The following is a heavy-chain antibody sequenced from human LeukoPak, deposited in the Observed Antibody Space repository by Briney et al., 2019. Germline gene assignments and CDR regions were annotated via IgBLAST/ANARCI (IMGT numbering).Heavy chain of an antibody. Sequence: SQTLSLTCTVSGGSISSGSYYWSWIRQPAGKGLEWIGRIYTSGSTNYNPSLKSRVTISVDTSKNQLSLKLSSVTAADTAVYYCARGIAAADNPYYYYYYMDVWGKGTTVTISS. CDR3: ARGIAAADNPYYYYYYMDV. J-gene: IGHJ6*03. CDR1: GGSISSGSYY. V-gene: IGHV4-61*02. CDR2: IYTSGST. D-gene: IGHD6-13*01.